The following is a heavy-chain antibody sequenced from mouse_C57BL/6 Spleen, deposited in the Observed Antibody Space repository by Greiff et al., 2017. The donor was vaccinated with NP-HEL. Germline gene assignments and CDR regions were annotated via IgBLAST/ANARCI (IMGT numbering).Heavy chain of an antibody. Sequence: VKLQESGAELVRPGTSVKVSCKASGYAFTNYLIEWVKQRPGQGLEWIGVINPGSGGTNYNEKFKGKATLTADKSSSTAYMQLSSLTSEDSAVYFCARSVVYYGNYEGAMDYWGQGTSVTVSS. V-gene: IGHV1-54*01. CDR3: ARSVVYYGNYEGAMDY. D-gene: IGHD2-1*01. CDR1: GYAFTNYL. CDR2: INPGSGGT. J-gene: IGHJ4*01.